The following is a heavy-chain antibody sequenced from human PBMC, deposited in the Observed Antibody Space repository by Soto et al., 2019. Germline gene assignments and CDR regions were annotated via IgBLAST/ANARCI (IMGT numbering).Heavy chain of an antibody. Sequence: GGSLRLSCAASGFTSSDYYMSWIRQAPGKGLEWVSYISSSSSYTNYADSVKGRFTISRDNAKNSLYLQMNSLRAEDTAVYYCARAWSPKYYYYGMDVWGQGTTVTVSS. CDR3: ARAWSPKYYYYGMDV. V-gene: IGHV3-11*06. D-gene: IGHD3-3*01. CDR1: GFTSSDYY. CDR2: ISSSSSYT. J-gene: IGHJ6*02.